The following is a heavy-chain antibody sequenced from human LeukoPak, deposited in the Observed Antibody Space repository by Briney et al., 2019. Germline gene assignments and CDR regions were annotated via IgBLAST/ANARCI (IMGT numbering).Heavy chain of an antibody. CDR2: SNAGNGNT. V-gene: IGHV1-3*02. D-gene: IGHD3-22*01. J-gene: IGHJ4*02. Sequence: GASVTVSCKASGYTFTSYAMHWVRQAPGQRLEWMGWSNAGNGNTKYSQEFQGRVTITRDTSASTVYMELSSLRSEDTAVYYCAREQLSSGYYVDYWGQGTLVTVSS. CDR1: GYTFTSYA. CDR3: AREQLSSGYYVDY.